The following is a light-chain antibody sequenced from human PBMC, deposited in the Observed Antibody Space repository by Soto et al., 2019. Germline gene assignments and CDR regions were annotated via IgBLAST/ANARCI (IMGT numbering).Light chain of an antibody. J-gene: IGKJ2*02. V-gene: IGKV1-39*01. CDR1: QRISTY. Sequence: DIQMTQSPSSLSASVGDRVTITCRASQRISTYLNWYQQKVGKALKLLIYAASSLQRGVPSRFSGSGSGTDFTLTISSLQPEDFATYYCQQSYSTPRTFGQGKKLEI. CDR2: AAS. CDR3: QQSYSTPRT.